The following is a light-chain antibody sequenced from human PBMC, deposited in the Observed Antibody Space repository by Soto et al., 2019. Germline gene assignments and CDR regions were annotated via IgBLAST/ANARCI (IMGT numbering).Light chain of an antibody. J-gene: IGKJ4*01. CDR3: QQYHQWPPVT. V-gene: IGKV3-15*01. CDR1: QSVSSN. Sequence: EIGMKQSPATLSVSPGERATLSCRASQSVSSNLAWYQQKPGQAPRLLIYGASTRATGIPARFSGSGSGTEFTLTISSLQSEDFAVYYCQQYHQWPPVTFGGGTKVDI. CDR2: GAS.